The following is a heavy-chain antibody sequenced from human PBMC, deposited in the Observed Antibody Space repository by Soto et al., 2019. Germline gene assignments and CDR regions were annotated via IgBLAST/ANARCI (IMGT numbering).Heavy chain of an antibody. Sequence: PSETLSLTCTVSGGSISSGDYYWSWIRQPPGKGLEWIGYIYYSGSTYYNPSLKSRVTISVDTSKNQFSLKLSSVTAADTAVYYCARGGEGGLRDYWGQGTLVTVYS. CDR3: ARGGEGGLRDY. J-gene: IGHJ4*02. D-gene: IGHD1-26*01. V-gene: IGHV4-30-4*01. CDR1: GGSISSGDYY. CDR2: IYYSGST.